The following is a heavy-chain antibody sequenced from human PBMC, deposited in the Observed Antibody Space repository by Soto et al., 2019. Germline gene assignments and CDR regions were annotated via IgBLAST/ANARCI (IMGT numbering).Heavy chain of an antibody. Sequence: SEPLALTCALSGYASISVNWWGWIRQPPGKGLEWIGYIYYSGTTYYNPSLKSRVTMSVDTSKNQFSLKLTSVTAVDTAVYYCARREIQGPIDYWGQG. CDR3: ARREIQGPIDY. J-gene: IGHJ4*02. V-gene: IGHV4-28*01. D-gene: IGHD1-26*01. CDR2: IYYSGTT. CDR1: GYASISVNW.